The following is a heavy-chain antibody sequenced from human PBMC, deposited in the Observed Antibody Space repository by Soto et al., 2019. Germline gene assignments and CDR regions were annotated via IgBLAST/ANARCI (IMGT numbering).Heavy chain of an antibody. CDR2: IIPIFGTA. J-gene: IGHJ4*02. CDR3: ARSISGYAYY. D-gene: IGHD3-22*01. V-gene: IGHV1-69*13. CDR1: RGTFSSYA. Sequence: SVKVSCKASRGTFSSYAMSWVRQAPGQGLEWMGGIIPIFGTANYAQKFQGRVTITADESTSTAYMELSRLRSEDTAVYYCARSISGYAYYWGQGTLVTVSS.